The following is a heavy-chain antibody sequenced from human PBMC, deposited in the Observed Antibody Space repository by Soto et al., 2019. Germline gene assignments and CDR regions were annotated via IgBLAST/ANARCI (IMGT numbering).Heavy chain of an antibody. Sequence: ASVKVSCKVSGYTLTELSMHWVRQAPGKGLEWMGGFDPEDGETIYAQKFQGRVTMTEDTSTDTAYMELSSLRSEDTAVYYCAREDFTIFGVVTPTYYYYGMDVWGQGTTVTVSS. D-gene: IGHD3-3*01. V-gene: IGHV1-24*01. J-gene: IGHJ6*02. CDR2: FDPEDGET. CDR1: GYTLTELS. CDR3: AREDFTIFGVVTPTYYYYGMDV.